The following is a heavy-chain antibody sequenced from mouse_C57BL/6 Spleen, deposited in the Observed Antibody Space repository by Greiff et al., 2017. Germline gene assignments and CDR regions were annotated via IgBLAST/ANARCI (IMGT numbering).Heavy chain of an antibody. V-gene: IGHV10-3*01. D-gene: IGHD4-1*02. CDR2: IRSKSSNYAT. Sequence: EVKLVESGGGLVQPKGSLKLSCAASGFTFNTYAMHWVRQAPGKGLEWVARIRSKSSNYATYYADSVKDRFTISRDDSQSMLYLQMNNLKTEDTAMYYCVREREPNWDEGFAYWGQGTLVTVSA. J-gene: IGHJ3*01. CDR3: VREREPNWDEGFAY. CDR1: GFTFNTYA.